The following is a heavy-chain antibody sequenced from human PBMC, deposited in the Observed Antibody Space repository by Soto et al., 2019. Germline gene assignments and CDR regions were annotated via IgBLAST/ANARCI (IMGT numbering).Heavy chain of an antibody. V-gene: IGHV3-48*02. J-gene: IGHJ4*02. D-gene: IGHD6-19*01. CDR2: ISGGGETI. Sequence: EVQLVESGGDLVQPGGSLRLSCAASRFTFSDYSMNWVRQAPGKGLEWVSYISGGGETIYYADSVRGRFTISRDNAKNSLFLQMSSLREEDTAVYYCARESPSSQWLPTHYFDYWGQGTLVTVSA. CDR3: ARESPSSQWLPTHYFDY. CDR1: RFTFSDYS.